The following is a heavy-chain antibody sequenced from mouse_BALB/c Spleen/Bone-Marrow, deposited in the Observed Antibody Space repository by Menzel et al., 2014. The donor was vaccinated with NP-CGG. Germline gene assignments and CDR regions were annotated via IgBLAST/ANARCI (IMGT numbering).Heavy chain of an antibody. V-gene: IGHV1S16*01. CDR1: GYTFTTYW. Sequence: VQLQQSGAELVKPGASVKLSCKASGYTFTTYWMHWVKLRPGQGFEWIGEINPTNGGTNCNEKFKRKATLTVEKFSSTAYMQLSSPTSEDSTVYYCAIWGRLAYWGQGTLVTVST. CDR2: INPTNGGT. CDR3: AIWGRLAY. J-gene: IGHJ3*01.